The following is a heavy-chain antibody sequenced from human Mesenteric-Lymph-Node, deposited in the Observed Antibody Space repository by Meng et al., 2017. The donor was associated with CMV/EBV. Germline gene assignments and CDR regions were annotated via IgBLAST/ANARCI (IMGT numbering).Heavy chain of an antibody. D-gene: IGHD3-3*01. V-gene: IGHV3-7*01. Sequence: GESLKISCAASGFSFSRHWMNSVRQAPGKGLEWVANIKEDGSDEYYVDSVKGRFTISRDNAKTSLFLQMNSLRAEDTAVYYCAREGKVDFWSAYSPYGMDVWGQGTTVTVSS. CDR1: GFSFSRHW. CDR2: IKEDGSDE. J-gene: IGHJ6*02. CDR3: AREGKVDFWSAYSPYGMDV.